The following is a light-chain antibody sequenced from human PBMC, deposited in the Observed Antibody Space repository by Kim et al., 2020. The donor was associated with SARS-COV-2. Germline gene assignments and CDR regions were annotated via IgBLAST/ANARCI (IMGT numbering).Light chain of an antibody. CDR1: QSVRSNY. J-gene: IGKJ5*01. V-gene: IGKV3D-20*01. CDR2: DAF. CDR3: QQYGGTPLIT. Sequence: EIVLTQSPASLSSSPGQRATLSCGASQSVRSNYLGWYQQKPGLAPRLLIYDAFNRATGLPDRFNGDGSGTNFTLTITRLEPEDFTLYYCQQYGGTPLITFGQGARLGIK.